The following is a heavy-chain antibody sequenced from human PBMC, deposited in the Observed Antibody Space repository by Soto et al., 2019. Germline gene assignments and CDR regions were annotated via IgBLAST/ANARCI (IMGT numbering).Heavy chain of an antibody. J-gene: IGHJ6*01. CDR3: ARDRQSRFLQWLLLRGNDYYYYGMDV. CDR2: IRSYNGNT. D-gene: IGHD3-3*01. V-gene: IGHV1-18*04. CDR1: GYTFTRHS. Sequence: SVKVSCKASGYTFTRHSISPVRLAPGEAHEPSGSIRSYNGNTNYAQKLKGRVTMTTDTSTSTAYMELRSLRSDDTAVYYCARDRQSRFLQWLLLRGNDYYYYGMDVWGQGTPVTVSS.